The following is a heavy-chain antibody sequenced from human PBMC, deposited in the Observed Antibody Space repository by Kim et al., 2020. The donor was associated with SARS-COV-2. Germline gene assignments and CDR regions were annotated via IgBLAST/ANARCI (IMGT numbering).Heavy chain of an antibody. Sequence: GGSLRLSCAASGFTFSSYAMHWVRQAPGKGLEWVAVISYDGSNKYYADSVKGRFTISRDNSKNTLYLQMNSLRAEDTAVYYCARNVGSWGYCSDDWGQGT. D-gene: IGHD3-10*01. V-gene: IGHV3-30-3*01. CDR1: GFTFSSYA. CDR2: ISYDGSNK. CDR3: ARNVGSWGYCSDD. J-gene: IGHJ4*03.